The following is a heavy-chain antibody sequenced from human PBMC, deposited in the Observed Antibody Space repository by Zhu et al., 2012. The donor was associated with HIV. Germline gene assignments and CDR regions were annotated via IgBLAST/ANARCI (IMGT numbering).Heavy chain of an antibody. Sequence: EVQLVESGGVVVQPGGSLRLSCAASGFTFDDYTMHWVRQAPGKGLEWVSLISWDGGSTYYADSVKGRFTISRDNSKNSLYLQMNSLRTEDTALYYCAKAEGHSSGYAPTDWGQGTLVTVSS. CDR1: GFTFDDYT. CDR3: AKAEGHSSGYAPTD. J-gene: IGHJ4*02. D-gene: IGHD3-22*01. CDR2: ISWDGGST. V-gene: IGHV3-43*01.